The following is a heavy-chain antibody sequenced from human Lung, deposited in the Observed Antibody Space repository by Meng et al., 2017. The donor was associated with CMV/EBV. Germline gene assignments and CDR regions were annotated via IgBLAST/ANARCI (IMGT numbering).Heavy chain of an antibody. CDR3: ARNSPAAPHYYYYGMDV. CDR2: IYYSGST. Sequence: GSLSLTCTVSGGSISSYYWSWIRQPPGKGLEWIGYIYYSGSTNYNPSLKSRVTISVDTSKNQFPLKLSSETAADTAVYYCARNSPAAPHYYYYGMDVWGQGTTVTVSS. D-gene: IGHD2-2*01. CDR1: GGSISSYY. V-gene: IGHV4-59*01. J-gene: IGHJ6*02.